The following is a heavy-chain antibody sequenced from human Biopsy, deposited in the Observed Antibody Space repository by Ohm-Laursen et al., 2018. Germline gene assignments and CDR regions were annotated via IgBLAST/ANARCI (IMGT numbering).Heavy chain of an antibody. J-gene: IGHJ6*02. CDR1: GFNVHKYG. D-gene: IGHD3-16*01. V-gene: IGHV3-9*01. CDR2: IILNSDRL. Sequence: SLRLSCAASGFNVHKYGIHWVRQAQGKGLEWVSGIILNSDRLSYADSVRGRFTIFRDNAKNTVYLLMNSLRPEDTAFNYWIKDITPGGRDVWGQGTTVTVSS. CDR3: IKDITPGGRDV.